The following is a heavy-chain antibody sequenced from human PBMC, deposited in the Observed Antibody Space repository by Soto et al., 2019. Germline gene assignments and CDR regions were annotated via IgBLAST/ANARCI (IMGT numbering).Heavy chain of an antibody. CDR1: GGSISSYY. J-gene: IGHJ4*02. D-gene: IGHD3-22*01. Sequence: PSETLSLTCTVSGGSISSYYWSWIRQPPGKGLEWIGYIYYSGSTNYNPSLKSRVTISVDTSKNQFSLKLSSVTAADTAVYYCASTNYYDNRLDYWGQGTLVTVSS. CDR2: IYYSGST. CDR3: ASTNYYDNRLDY. V-gene: IGHV4-59*01.